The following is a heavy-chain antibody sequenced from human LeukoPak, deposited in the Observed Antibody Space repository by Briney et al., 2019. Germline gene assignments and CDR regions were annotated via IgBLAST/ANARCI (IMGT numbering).Heavy chain of an antibody. D-gene: IGHD2-8*01. V-gene: IGHV4-34*01. CDR2: INHSGST. CDR1: GGSFSGYY. Sequence: PSETLSLTCAVYGGSFSGYYWSWIRQPPGKGLEWIGEINHSGSTNYNPSLKSRVTISVDTSKNQFSLKLGSVTAADTAVYYCARHVGGYCTNGVCYGDAFDIWGQGTMVTVSS. CDR3: ARHVGGYCTNGVCYGDAFDI. J-gene: IGHJ3*02.